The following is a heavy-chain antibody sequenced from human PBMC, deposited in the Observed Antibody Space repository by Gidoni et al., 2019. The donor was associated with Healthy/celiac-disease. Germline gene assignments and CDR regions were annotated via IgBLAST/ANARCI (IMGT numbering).Heavy chain of an antibody. CDR1: GFTFDDYA. CDR3: AKEVGRVEMATIVFDY. CDR2: LSWNSGSM. Sequence: EVQLVESGGGLVQPGRSLRLSCEAAGFTFDDYAMPWVRQAPGKGLEWVSGLSWNSGSMGSADSVKGRFTISRDHAKNSLYLQMNSLRAEDTALYYCAKEVGRVEMATIVFDYWGQGTLVTVSS. J-gene: IGHJ4*02. D-gene: IGHD5-12*01. V-gene: IGHV3-9*01.